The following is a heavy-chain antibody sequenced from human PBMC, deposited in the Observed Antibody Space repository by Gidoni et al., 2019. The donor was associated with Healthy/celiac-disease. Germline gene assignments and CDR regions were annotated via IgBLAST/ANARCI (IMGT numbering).Heavy chain of an antibody. J-gene: IGHJ5*02. Sequence: QVQLQQRGAGLLKPSETLSLTCAVYGGSFSGYYWSWIRQPPGKGLEWIGEINHSGSTNYNPSLKSRVTISVDTSKNQFSLKLSSVTAADTAVYYCARGDTLRWFDPWGQGTLVTVSS. D-gene: IGHD5-18*01. V-gene: IGHV4-34*01. CDR1: GGSFSGYY. CDR2: INHSGST. CDR3: ARGDTLRWFDP.